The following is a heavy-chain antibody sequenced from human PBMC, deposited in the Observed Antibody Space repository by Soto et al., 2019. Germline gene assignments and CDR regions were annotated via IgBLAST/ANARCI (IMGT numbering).Heavy chain of an antibody. V-gene: IGHV1-8*01. D-gene: IGHD3-10*01. J-gene: IGHJ6*02. CDR1: GYSFISSD. CDR3: ARGSRFGVMDV. Sequence: QVQMVQSGAEVKKPGASVKVSCKASGYSFISSDINWERQATGQGLEWMGWMNPNSGKTGYAQKFQGRVTMTRNTSISTVYRELSSLRSEDTAVYYCARGSRFGVMDVWGQGTTVTVSS. CDR2: MNPNSGKT.